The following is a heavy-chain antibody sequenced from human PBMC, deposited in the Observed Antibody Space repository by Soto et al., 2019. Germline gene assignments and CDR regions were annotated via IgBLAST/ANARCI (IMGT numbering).Heavy chain of an antibody. J-gene: IGHJ4*02. D-gene: IGHD5-18*01. CDR2: IYSGYTT. Sequence: EVQLVESGGGLIQPGGSLRLSCAASGFPVSDNYMSWVRQAPGKGLEWVSVIYSGYTTYYADSVKGRFTISRDNSKNTLYLQMNSLKAEDTAVYYCARGGGYSYGTPLDYWGQGTLVTVSS. CDR1: GFPVSDNY. V-gene: IGHV3-53*01. CDR3: ARGGGYSYGTPLDY.